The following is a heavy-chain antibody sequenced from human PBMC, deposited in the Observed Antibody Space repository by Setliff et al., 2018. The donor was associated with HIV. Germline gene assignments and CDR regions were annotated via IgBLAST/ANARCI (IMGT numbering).Heavy chain of an antibody. J-gene: IGHJ4*02. CDR2: INPSGGRT. V-gene: IGHV1-46*01. Sequence: ASVKVSCKASGYTFTRYFMHCVRQAPGQGLEWLGMINPSGGRTNYAQKFQGRVTMTRDTSTSTVYMELSSLRSEDTAVYFCARGSRITVVAILTYSRFDYWGQGTLVTVSS. CDR3: ARGSRITVVAILTYSRFDY. CDR1: GYTFTRYF. D-gene: IGHD2-15*01.